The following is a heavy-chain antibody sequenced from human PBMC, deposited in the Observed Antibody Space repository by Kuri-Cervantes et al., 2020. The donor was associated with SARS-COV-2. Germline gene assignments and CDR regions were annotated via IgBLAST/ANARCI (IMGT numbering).Heavy chain of an antibody. J-gene: IGHJ6*03. CDR2: ISHSGST. V-gene: IGHV4-38-2*01. D-gene: IGHD6-13*01. CDR3: ARAGIKFQDFYYYYYMDV. CDR1: GYSISGGYY. Sequence: GSLRLSCAVSGYSISGGYYRGWIRQPPGKGLEWIGSISHSGSTYYNPSLKSRVTISVDTSSKQFSLHLGSVTAADTAVYYCARAGIKFQDFYYYYYMDVWGKGTTVTVSS.